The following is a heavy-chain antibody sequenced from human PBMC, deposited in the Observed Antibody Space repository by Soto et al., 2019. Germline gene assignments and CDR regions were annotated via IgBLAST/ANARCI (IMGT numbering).Heavy chain of an antibody. CDR1: GGTFTSYT. J-gene: IGHJ5*02. V-gene: IGHV1-69*02. CDR3: AGLDYGDYSWFDP. Sequence: QVQLVQSGAEVKKPGSSVKVSCKASGGTFTSYTIGWVRQAPGQGLGWMGRIVPIIRLANYTQKFQGRVTITADKSTSTAYMELNSLRSEDTAVYYCAGLDYGDYSWFDPWGQGTLVTVSS. D-gene: IGHD4-17*01. CDR2: IVPIIRLA.